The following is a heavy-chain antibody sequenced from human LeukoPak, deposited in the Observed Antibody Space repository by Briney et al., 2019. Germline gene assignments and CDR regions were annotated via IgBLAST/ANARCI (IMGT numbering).Heavy chain of an antibody. CDR1: GYSISSGYY. V-gene: IGHV4-38-2*02. J-gene: IGHJ4*02. Sequence: SETLSLTCTVSGYSISSGYYWGWIRQPPGKGLEWIGSIYHSGSTYYNPSLKSRVTISVDTSKNQFSLKLSSVTAADTAGYYCARPEYSSGWSFDYWGQGTLVTVSS. CDR2: IYHSGST. CDR3: ARPEYSSGWSFDY. D-gene: IGHD6-19*01.